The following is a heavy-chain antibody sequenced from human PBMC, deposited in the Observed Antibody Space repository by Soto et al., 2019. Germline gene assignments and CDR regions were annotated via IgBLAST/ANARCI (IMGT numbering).Heavy chain of an antibody. Sequence: QVQLVESGGGVVQPGRSLRLSCAASGFTFSSYAMHWVRQAPGKGLEWVAVISYDGSNKYYADSVKGRFTISRDNSKNTLYLQMNSLRAEDTAVYYCARDRLSYNGNDFPYYYYGMDVWGQGTTVTVSS. J-gene: IGHJ6*02. CDR1: GFTFSSYA. CDR3: ARDRLSYNGNDFPYYYYGMDV. D-gene: IGHD1-1*01. CDR2: ISYDGSNK. V-gene: IGHV3-30-3*01.